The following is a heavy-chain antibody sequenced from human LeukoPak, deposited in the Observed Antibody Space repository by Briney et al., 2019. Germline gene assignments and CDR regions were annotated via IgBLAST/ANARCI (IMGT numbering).Heavy chain of an antibody. CDR2: ISSSSSYI. Sequence: YPGGSLRLSCAASGFTFSSYSMNWVRQAPGKGLEWVSSISSSSSYIYYADSVKGRFTISRDNAKNSLYLQMNSLRAEDTAVYCCARVGATTPHFDYWGQGTLVTVSS. CDR1: GFTFSSYS. CDR3: ARVGATTPHFDY. D-gene: IGHD1-26*01. V-gene: IGHV3-21*01. J-gene: IGHJ4*02.